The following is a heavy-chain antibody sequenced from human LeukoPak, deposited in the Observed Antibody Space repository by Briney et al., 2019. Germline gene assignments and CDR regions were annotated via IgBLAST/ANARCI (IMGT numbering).Heavy chain of an antibody. J-gene: IGHJ3*02. CDR1: GFTFSSYS. CDR2: ISSSSSYI. D-gene: IGHD4/OR15-4a*01. V-gene: IGHV3-21*01. CDR3: AREEANAGGAFDI. Sequence: PGGSLRLSCAASGFTFSSYSMNWVRQAPGKGLEWVSSISSSSSYIYYADSVKGRFTISRDNAKNSLYLQMNSLRAEDTAVYYCAREEANAGGAFDIWGQGTMVTVSS.